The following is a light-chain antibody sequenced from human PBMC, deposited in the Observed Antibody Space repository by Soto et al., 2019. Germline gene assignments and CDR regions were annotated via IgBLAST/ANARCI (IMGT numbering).Light chain of an antibody. CDR3: QQLNNYPRT. J-gene: IGKJ1*01. V-gene: IGKV1-9*01. CDR2: AAS. CDR1: QGISSY. Sequence: DIRLTQSPSFLPASVGDRATIXXRASQGISSYLAWYQQKPGKAPKLXIPAASTLQSGVPSRFSGSGSGTEFTLTISSLQPEDFATYYCQQLNNYPRTFGQGTKVDIK.